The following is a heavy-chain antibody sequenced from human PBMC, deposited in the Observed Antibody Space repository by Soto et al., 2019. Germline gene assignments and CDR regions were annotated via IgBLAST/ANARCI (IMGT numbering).Heavy chain of an antibody. CDR2: INPNSGGT. D-gene: IGHD3-10*01. Sequence: SVKVSCKASGYTFTSYVISWVLQAPGQGLERMGWINPNSGGTNYAQKFKGRVTMTRDTSISTAYMELSRLRSDDKAVYSCARVMVGIYSFDYWGQGTLLTVSS. CDR1: GYTFTSYV. J-gene: IGHJ4*02. CDR3: ARVMVGIYSFDY. V-gene: IGHV1-2*02.